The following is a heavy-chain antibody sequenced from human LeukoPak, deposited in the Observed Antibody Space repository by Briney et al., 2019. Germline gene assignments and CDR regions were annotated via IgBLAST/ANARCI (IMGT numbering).Heavy chain of an antibody. J-gene: IGHJ3*02. CDR3: ARDFRTSNKRAFDI. Sequence: GGSLRLSCAASGFAFSSHWMTWVRQAPGKGLEWVANIKHDGSGKYYDDPVKGRFTISRDDAKNSLYLQMDSLRAEDTAVYYCARDFRTSNKRAFDIWGQGTMVIVSP. V-gene: IGHV3-7*01. CDR1: GFAFSSHW. D-gene: IGHD1/OR15-1a*01. CDR2: IKHDGSGK.